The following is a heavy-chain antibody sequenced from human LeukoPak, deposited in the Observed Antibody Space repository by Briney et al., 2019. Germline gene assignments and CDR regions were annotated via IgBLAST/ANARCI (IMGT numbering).Heavy chain of an antibody. CDR2: IRSKTDGGTA. CDR1: GFTFSNAW. CDR3: AKDLAAAGTRYFDY. V-gene: IGHV3-15*01. J-gene: IGHJ4*02. D-gene: IGHD6-13*01. Sequence: GGSLRLSCAASGFTFSNAWMSWVRQAPGKGLEWVGRIRSKTDGGTADYAAPVKGRFTISRDDSKNTLYLQMNSLRAEDTAVYYCAKDLAAAGTRYFDYWGQGTLVTVSS.